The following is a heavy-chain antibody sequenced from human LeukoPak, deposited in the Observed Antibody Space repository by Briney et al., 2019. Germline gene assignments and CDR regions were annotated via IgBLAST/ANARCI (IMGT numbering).Heavy chain of an antibody. Sequence: ASVKVSCKASGYTFINYGITWVRQAPEQGLEWMGWISPYNGNTKYLQKLQGRVTMTTDTSTSTAYMEVRSLRSDDTAVYYCAREESIGSYQFLHDYWGQGTLVTVSS. CDR3: AREESIGSYQFLHDY. J-gene: IGHJ4*02. D-gene: IGHD1-26*01. CDR1: GYTFINYG. CDR2: ISPYNGNT. V-gene: IGHV1-18*01.